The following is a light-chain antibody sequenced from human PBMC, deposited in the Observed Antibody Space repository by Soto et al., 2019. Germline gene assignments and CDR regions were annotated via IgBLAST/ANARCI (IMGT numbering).Light chain of an antibody. CDR1: QSVSSTY. Sequence: IRLKQSPGTLSLTPGERATLSCRASQSVSSTYLAWCQQKPGQAPRLLIYGASTRATGIPDRFSGTGSGTDFTLTISRLEPEDFAVYYCQHFGDSPVTFGQRTRLAI. V-gene: IGKV3-20*01. J-gene: IGKJ5*01. CDR2: GAS. CDR3: QHFGDSPVT.